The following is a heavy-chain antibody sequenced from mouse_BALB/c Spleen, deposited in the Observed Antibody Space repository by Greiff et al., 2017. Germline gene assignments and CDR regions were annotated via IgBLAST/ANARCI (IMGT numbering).Heavy chain of an antibody. V-gene: IGHV5-17*02. Sequence: EVKLVESGGGLVQPGGSRKLSCAASGFTFSSFGMHWVRQAPEKGLEGVAYISSGRSTIYYADTVKGRFTISRDNPKNTLFLQMTSLRSEDTSMYYCARRTGTDYAMDCWGRGTSVTVSS. CDR1: GFTFSSFG. CDR2: ISSGRSTI. CDR3: ARRTGTDYAMDC. J-gene: IGHJ4*01. D-gene: IGHD4-1*01.